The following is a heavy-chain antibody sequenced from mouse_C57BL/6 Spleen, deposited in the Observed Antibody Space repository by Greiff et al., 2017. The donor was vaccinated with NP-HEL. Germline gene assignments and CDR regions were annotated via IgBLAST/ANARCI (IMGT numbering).Heavy chain of an antibody. V-gene: IGHV3-6*01. CDR1: GYSITSGYY. Sequence: EVKLQESGPGLVKPSQSLSLTCSVTGYSITSGYYWNWIRQFPGNKLEWMGYISYDGSNNYNPSLKNRISITRDTSKNQFFLKLNSVTTEDTATYYCARGKLTGYFDYWGQGTTLTVSS. J-gene: IGHJ2*01. CDR2: ISYDGSN. CDR3: ARGKLTGYFDY. D-gene: IGHD4-1*01.